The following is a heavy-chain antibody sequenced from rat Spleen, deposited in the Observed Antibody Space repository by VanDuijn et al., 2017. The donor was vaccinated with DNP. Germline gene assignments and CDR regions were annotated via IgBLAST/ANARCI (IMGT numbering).Heavy chain of an antibody. CDR2: ISPAGLNS. Sequence: EVQLVESGGGLVQPERSLKLSCAASGFTFSNYGIHWIRQAPAMGLEWVASISPAGLNSYYRDSVQCRFTISRDNAKNTLYLQMDSLRSEAKATYYCAAPDYNSYHDESNWFAYWGQGTLVTVSS. V-gene: IGHV5-19*01. CDR1: GFTFSNYG. J-gene: IGHJ3*01. D-gene: IGHD1-2*01. CDR3: AAPDYNSYHDESNWFAY.